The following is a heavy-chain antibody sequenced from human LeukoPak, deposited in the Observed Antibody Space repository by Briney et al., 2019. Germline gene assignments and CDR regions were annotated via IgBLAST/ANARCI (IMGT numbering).Heavy chain of an antibody. Sequence: GGSLRLSCAASGFTFSSYAMSWVRQAPGKGLEWVSAISGNGRSTHYADSAKGRFTISRDNSKNTLYLQMNSLRAEDTAVYYCAKDQGGSYLESFDYWGQGTLVTVSS. CDR2: ISGNGRST. J-gene: IGHJ4*02. CDR3: AKDQGGSYLESFDY. D-gene: IGHD1-26*01. CDR1: GFTFSSYA. V-gene: IGHV3-23*01.